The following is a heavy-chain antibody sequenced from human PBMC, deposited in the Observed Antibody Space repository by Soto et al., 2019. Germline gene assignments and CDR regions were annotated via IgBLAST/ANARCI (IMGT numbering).Heavy chain of an antibody. Sequence: EVHLVESGGGLVQPGGSLKLSCEVSGFSFSDSAMHWVRLASGKGLQWVGRIRSKPNNYATAYDESVKGRFTISRDDSKTTAYLQMNSLKIEDTAIYYCTRHAVDYWGQGTLVTVAS. CDR2: IRSKPNNYAT. CDR1: GFSFSDSA. CDR3: TRHAVDY. D-gene: IGHD6-19*01. J-gene: IGHJ4*02. V-gene: IGHV3-73*02.